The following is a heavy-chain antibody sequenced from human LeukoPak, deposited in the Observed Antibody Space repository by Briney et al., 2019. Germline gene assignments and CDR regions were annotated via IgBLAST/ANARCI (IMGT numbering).Heavy chain of an antibody. D-gene: IGHD6-6*01. CDR2: SSSSSTFK. V-gene: IGHV3-21*04. Sequence: GGSLRLSCTTSGFTFSTFAMNWIRQAPGKGLEWVSSSSSSSTFKYHADSLKGRFAISRDNAKNTLYLQMNSLTADDTAVYYCARDAVAARGEFDVWGQGTLVTVSS. CDR1: GFTFSTFA. J-gene: IGHJ1*01. CDR3: ARDAVAARGEFDV.